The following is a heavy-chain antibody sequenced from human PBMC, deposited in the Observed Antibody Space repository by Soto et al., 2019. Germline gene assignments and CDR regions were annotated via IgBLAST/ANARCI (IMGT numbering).Heavy chain of an antibody. J-gene: IGHJ6*02. Sequence: QVQLQQWGAGLLKPSETLSLTCAVYGGSFSGYFWSWIRQPPRKGLEWIGEINNSGSTNYNPSLKSRVPISVDTSKNQFSLKLSSVTAADTAVYYCTRFGSDSSGYDYYYYGMDVWGQGTTVTVSS. CDR1: GGSFSGYF. V-gene: IGHV4-34*01. CDR3: TRFGSDSSGYDYYYYGMDV. CDR2: INNSGST. D-gene: IGHD3-22*01.